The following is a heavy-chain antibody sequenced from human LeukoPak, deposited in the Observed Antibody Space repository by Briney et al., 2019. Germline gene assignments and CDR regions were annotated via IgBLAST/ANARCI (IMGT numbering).Heavy chain of an antibody. V-gene: IGHV3-48*04. Sequence: GGSLRLSCAAYGFTFSSYSMNWVRQAPGKGLEWVSYISGDSSIIYYADSVKGRFTISSDNPKNSLYLQMNSLRAEDTAVYYCARGTAAAGLGYWGQGTLVTVSS. CDR2: ISGDSSII. CDR1: GFTFSSYS. J-gene: IGHJ4*02. CDR3: ARGTAAAGLGY. D-gene: IGHD6-13*01.